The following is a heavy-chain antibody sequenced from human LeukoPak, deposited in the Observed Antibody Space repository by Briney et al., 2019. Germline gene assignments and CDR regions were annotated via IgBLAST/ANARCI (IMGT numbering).Heavy chain of an antibody. D-gene: IGHD3-22*01. CDR1: GDSVSRNSGA. CDR3: ASQDYYDSSGGDY. Sequence: SQTLSLTCAISGDSVSRNSGAWNWIRQSPSRGLEWLGRTFYRSKWYNDYAESVKSRITINPDTSKNQFSLKLSSVTAADTAVYYCASQDYYDSSGGDYWGQGTLVTVSS. J-gene: IGHJ4*02. V-gene: IGHV6-1*01. CDR2: TFYRSKWYN.